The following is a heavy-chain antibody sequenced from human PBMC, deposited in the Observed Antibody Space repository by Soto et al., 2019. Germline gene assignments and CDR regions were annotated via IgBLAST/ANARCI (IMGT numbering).Heavy chain of an antibody. J-gene: IGHJ6*03. D-gene: IGHD4-4*01. CDR1: GYTFTSYD. Sequence: ASVKVSCKASGYTFTSYDINWVRQATGQGLEWMGWMNPNSGNTGYAQRFQGRVTMTRNTSISTAYMELSSLRSEDTAVYYCARTTPGGSYYYYYMDVWGKGTTVTVSS. CDR2: MNPNSGNT. CDR3: ARTTPGGSYYYYYMDV. V-gene: IGHV1-8*01.